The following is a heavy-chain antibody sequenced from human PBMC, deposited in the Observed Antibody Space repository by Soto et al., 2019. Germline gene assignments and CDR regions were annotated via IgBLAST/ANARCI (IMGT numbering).Heavy chain of an antibody. CDR2: ISANNGNT. J-gene: IGHJ4*02. CDR1: GYTFTSYG. D-gene: IGHD1-1*01. CDR3: ARGRYGDY. Sequence: QVHLVQSGAEVKKPGASVKVSCKASGYTFTSYGITWVRQAPGQGLEWMGWISANNGNTDYAQKLQGRVIVTRDTSTSTAYMELRSLISDDTAVYYCARGRYGDYWGQGALVTSSS. V-gene: IGHV1-18*01.